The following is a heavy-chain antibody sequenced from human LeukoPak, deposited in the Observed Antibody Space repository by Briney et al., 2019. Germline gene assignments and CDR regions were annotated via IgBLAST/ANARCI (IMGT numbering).Heavy chain of an antibody. D-gene: IGHD5-12*01. CDR3: ARGYTSFDY. J-gene: IGHJ4*02. V-gene: IGHV3-48*03. CDR1: GFTFSTYD. CDR2: ISTTGTTV. Sequence: GGSLRLSCAASGFTFSTYDMNWVRQAPGKGLEWVSHISTTGTTVYYADAVKGRFTISRDNAKNSLYLQMNSLRAGDTAVYYCARGYTSFDYWGQGTLVTVSS.